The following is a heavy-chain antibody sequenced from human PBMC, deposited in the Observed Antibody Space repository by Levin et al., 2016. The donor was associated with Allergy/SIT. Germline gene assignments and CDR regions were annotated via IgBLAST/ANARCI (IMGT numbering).Heavy chain of an antibody. CDR1: GDSISDFF. CDR2: IYYDGNT. D-gene: IGHD6-25*01. Sequence: SETLSLTCTVSGDSISDFFWTWIRQPPGKGLEWIGYIYYDGNTNYKPSLKSRATISRDTSKNRIFLKLTSVTAADTAVYYCAREGVGQRPLDYWGQGTLVSVSS. V-gene: IGHV4-59*01. J-gene: IGHJ4*02. CDR3: AREGVGQRPLDY.